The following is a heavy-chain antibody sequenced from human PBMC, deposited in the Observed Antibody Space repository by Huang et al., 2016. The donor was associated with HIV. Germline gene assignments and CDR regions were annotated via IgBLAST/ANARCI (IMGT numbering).Heavy chain of an antibody. CDR1: GLTFSTYA. V-gene: IGHV3-23*01. CDR2: ISYSGTNI. J-gene: IGHJ3*02. CDR3: AVEGWFGHNDIFDI. Sequence: EVQLLESGGGLVQPGGSLRLSCVSSGLTFSTYAMSWVRQAPGKGLEWLTSISYSGTNIYYADSVKGRFTISSDTAKNTLYLQINSLRAEDTAVYYCAVEGWFGHNDIFDIWGQGTMVTVSS. D-gene: IGHD3-10*01.